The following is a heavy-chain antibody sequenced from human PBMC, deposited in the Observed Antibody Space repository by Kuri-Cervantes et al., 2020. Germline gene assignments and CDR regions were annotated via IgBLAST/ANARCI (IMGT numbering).Heavy chain of an antibody. D-gene: IGHD6-13*01. J-gene: IGHJ4*02. CDR3: ARGTIAAAGLPTYYYFDY. CDR2: ISSSSTI. V-gene: IGHV3-48*02. Sequence: GESLKISCAASGFTLSSYEMNWVRQAPGKGLEWVSYISSSSTIYYADSVKGRFTISRDNAKNSLYLQMNSLRDEDTAVYYCARGTIAAAGLPTYYYFDYWGQGTLVTVSS. CDR1: GFTLSSYE.